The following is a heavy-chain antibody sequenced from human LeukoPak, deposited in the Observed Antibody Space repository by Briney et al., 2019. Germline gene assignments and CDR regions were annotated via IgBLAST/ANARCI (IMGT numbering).Heavy chain of an antibody. J-gene: IGHJ3*02. Sequence: GGSLRLSCAASGFTFDGYAMHWVRQAPGKGLEWVSGISWNSGSIGYADSVKGRFTISRDNAKNSLYLQMNSLRAEDTALYYCAKDYSYGSGTSDAFDIWGQGTMVTVSS. D-gene: IGHD3-10*01. CDR2: ISWNSGSI. CDR3: AKDYSYGSGTSDAFDI. CDR1: GFTFDGYA. V-gene: IGHV3-9*01.